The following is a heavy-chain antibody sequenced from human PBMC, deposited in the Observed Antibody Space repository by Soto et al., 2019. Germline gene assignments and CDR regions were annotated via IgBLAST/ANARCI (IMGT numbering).Heavy chain of an antibody. CDR3: TADIPPPERPSYPIDH. Sequence: EVQLVESGGGLVKPGGSLRLSCTASGFTFSNAWMNWVRQAPGKGPEWVGRIKSKDGGETRDYAAPVEGRFTISRDDSSNTLYLQMNSLKTEDSAIYYCTADIPPPERPSYPIDHWGQGTLVTVSS. CDR1: GFTFSNAW. V-gene: IGHV3-15*01. D-gene: IGHD1-26*01. CDR2: IKSKDGGETR. J-gene: IGHJ4*02.